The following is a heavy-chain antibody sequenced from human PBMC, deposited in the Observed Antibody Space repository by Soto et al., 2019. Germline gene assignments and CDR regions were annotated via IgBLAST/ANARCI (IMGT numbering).Heavy chain of an antibody. V-gene: IGHV4-31*03. J-gene: IGHJ4*02. D-gene: IGHD3-22*01. CDR1: GGSISSGGYY. CDR3: ARQNGGYYDSSGYYPIDY. CDR2: IYYSGST. Sequence: SETLSLTCTVSGGSISSGGYYWSWIRQHTGKGLEWTGYIYYSGSTYYNPSLKSRVTISVDTSKNQFSLKLSSVTAADTAVYYCARQNGGYYDSSGYYPIDYWGQGTLVTVSS.